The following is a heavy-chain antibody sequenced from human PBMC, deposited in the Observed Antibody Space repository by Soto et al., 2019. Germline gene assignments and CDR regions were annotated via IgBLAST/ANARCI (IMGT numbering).Heavy chain of an antibody. Sequence: ASVKVSCKASGGTFNSYTISWVRQAPGQGLEWMGGIIPILGIVNYAQKFQGRVTITADKSTITAYMELSSLRSEDTAVYYCARFRGSYGMDVWGQGTTLTVSS. D-gene: IGHD3-10*01. V-gene: IGHV1-69*10. CDR3: ARFRGSYGMDV. J-gene: IGHJ6*02. CDR1: GGTFNSYT. CDR2: IIPILGIV.